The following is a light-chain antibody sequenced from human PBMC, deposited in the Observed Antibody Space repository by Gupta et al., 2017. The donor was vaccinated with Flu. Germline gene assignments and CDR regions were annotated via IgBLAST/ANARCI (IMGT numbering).Light chain of an antibody. CDR3: QQYNSYSWT. CDR2: KAS. CDR1: QSISSW. V-gene: IGKV1-5*03. Sequence: DIQMTQSPSTLSASVGDRVTITCRASQSISSWLAWYQQKPGKAPKLLIYKASSLESGVTSRFRGSGSGTEFTLTISSLQPDDFATYYCQQYNSYSWTFGQGTKVEIK. J-gene: IGKJ1*01.